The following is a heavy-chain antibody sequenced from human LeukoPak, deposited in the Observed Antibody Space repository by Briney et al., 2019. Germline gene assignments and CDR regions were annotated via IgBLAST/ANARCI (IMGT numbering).Heavy chain of an antibody. CDR2: FSGSGGST. V-gene: IGHV3-23*01. Sequence: AAGSLRLSCAASGVTFSSYAMSWVRQAPGKGLECISGFSGSGGSTYYAASVKGRFIISRDTNKNTLHLRMTSLRADATAIYYCAKGGVWPLEGDFDYWGQGTLVSVSS. J-gene: IGHJ4*02. CDR3: AKGGVWPLEGDFDY. D-gene: IGHD3-3*01. CDR1: GVTFSSYA.